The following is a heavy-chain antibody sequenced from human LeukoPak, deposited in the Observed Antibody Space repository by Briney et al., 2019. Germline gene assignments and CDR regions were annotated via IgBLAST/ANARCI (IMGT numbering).Heavy chain of an antibody. CDR2: IGSSSSYI. Sequence: GGSLRLSCAASGFTFSSYSMNWVRHAPGKGLEWVSSIGSSSSYIYYADSVKGRFTISRDNAKNSLYLQMNSLRAEDTAVYYCARDLKPSVFGREGCYYYYGMDVWGQGTTVTVSS. CDR1: GFTFSSYS. CDR3: ARDLKPSVFGREGCYYYYGMDV. V-gene: IGHV3-21*01. D-gene: IGHD3-10*02. J-gene: IGHJ6*02.